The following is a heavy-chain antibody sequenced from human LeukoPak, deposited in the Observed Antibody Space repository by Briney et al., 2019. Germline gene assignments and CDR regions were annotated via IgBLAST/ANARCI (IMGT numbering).Heavy chain of an antibody. CDR1: GGSFSNYF. J-gene: IGHJ4*02. D-gene: IGHD4-11*01. V-gene: IGHV4-34*01. CDR3: ARGQGTVTTH. CDR2: INHSGSA. Sequence: PSETLSLTCAVYGGSFSNYFWNWIRQPPGKGLEWIGEINHSGSANYNPSLMSRVTISLDTSKNHFSLNLSSVTAADTAVYYCARGQGTVTTHWGQGTLVTVSS.